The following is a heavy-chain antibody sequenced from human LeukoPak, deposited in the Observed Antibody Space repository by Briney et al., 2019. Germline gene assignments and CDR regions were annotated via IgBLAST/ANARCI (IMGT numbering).Heavy chain of an antibody. CDR3: ARPGAAAAYDY. CDR1: GFSLTRWS. Sequence: GGSLRLSCAASGFSLTRWSMNWVRQASGKGLEWLSYIGSSSNTIYYADSVKGRFTISRDNTENSLFLQMNSLRAEDTAVYYCARPGAAAAYDYWGQGTLVTVSS. CDR2: IGSSSNTI. J-gene: IGHJ4*02. V-gene: IGHV3-48*04. D-gene: IGHD6-25*01.